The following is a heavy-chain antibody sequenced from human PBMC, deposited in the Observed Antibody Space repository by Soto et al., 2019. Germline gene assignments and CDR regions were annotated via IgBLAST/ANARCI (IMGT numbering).Heavy chain of an antibody. CDR2: ISTYNGNT. Sequence: QVPLVQSGAEVKQPGASVKVSCKASGYTFTNYGFTWVRQAPGQGLEWLGWISTYNGNTKYAQKVQGRLTMTTDTSKGTVNMELTSLRSADTALYYCARTTVTASYYYMDVWGKGSTVTVSS. D-gene: IGHD4-17*01. CDR3: ARTTVTASYYYMDV. J-gene: IGHJ6*03. V-gene: IGHV1-18*01. CDR1: GYTFTNYG.